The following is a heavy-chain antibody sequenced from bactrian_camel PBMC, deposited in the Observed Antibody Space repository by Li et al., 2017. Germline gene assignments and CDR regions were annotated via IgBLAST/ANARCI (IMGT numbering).Heavy chain of an antibody. Sequence: HVQLVESGGGLVQPGGSLRLSCAASGFTLSSYRTYWVRQAPGKGLEWVTSIKNDGTNTYYADSVKGRFTISRDNAKNALYLELNSLKSDDTALYYCDTDLGGSWYWYKYWSQGTQVTVS. CDR2: IKNDGTNT. J-gene: IGHJ4*01. CDR3: DTDLGGSWYWYKY. CDR1: GFTLSSYR. D-gene: IGHD6*01. V-gene: IGHV3S6*01.